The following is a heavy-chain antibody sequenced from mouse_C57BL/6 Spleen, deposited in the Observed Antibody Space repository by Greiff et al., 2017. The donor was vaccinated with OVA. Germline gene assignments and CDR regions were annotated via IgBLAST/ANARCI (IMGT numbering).Heavy chain of an antibody. CDR1: GFNIKNTY. CDR3: AILDSSGYEVWFAY. J-gene: IGHJ3*01. Sequence: VQLQQSVAELVRPGASVKLSCTASGFNIKNTYMHWVKQRPEQGLEWIGRIDPANGNTKYAPKFQGKATITAETSSNTAYLQLSSLTSEDTAIYYCAILDSSGYEVWFAYWGQGTLVTVSA. CDR2: IDPANGNT. D-gene: IGHD3-2*02. V-gene: IGHV14-3*01.